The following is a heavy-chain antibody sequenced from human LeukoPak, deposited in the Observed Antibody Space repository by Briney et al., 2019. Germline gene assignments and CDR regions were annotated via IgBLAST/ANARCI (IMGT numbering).Heavy chain of an antibody. J-gene: IGHJ4*02. CDR1: GGSISSSNYY. V-gene: IGHV4-39*01. Sequence: SETLSLTCSVSGGSISSSNYYWGWIRQPPGKVLEWIGSIYYSGNTYDNPSLKSRVTISVDTSKNQFSLKLSSVTAADTALYYCARLLYDSRGYYYFDYWGQGTLVTVSS. CDR3: ARLLYDSRGYYYFDY. CDR2: IYYSGNT. D-gene: IGHD3-22*01.